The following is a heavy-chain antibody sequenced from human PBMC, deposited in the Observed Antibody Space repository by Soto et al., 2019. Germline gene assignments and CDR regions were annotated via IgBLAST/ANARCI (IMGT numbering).Heavy chain of an antibody. J-gene: IGHJ4*02. Sequence: QVQLVESGGGVVQPGRSLRLSCAASGFTFSSYGMHWVRQAPGKGLEWVAVISYDGSNKYYADSVKGRFTISRDNSKNTLYLQMNSLRAEDTAVYYCANAYCSSTSCYPPIDYWGKGTLVTVSS. CDR1: GFTFSSYG. D-gene: IGHD2-2*01. CDR3: ANAYCSSTSCYPPIDY. CDR2: ISYDGSNK. V-gene: IGHV3-30*18.